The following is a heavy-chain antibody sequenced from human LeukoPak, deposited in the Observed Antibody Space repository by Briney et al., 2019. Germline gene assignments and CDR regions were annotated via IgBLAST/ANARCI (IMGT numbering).Heavy chain of an antibody. CDR2: ISYDGSNK. Sequence: GGSLRLSCAASGFTFRSYAMRWVRQAPGKGLEWLAVISYDGSNKYYADSVKGRFTISRDNSKNTLYLQMNSLRAEDTAVYYCARDSMIVVGGFDYWGQGTLVTVSS. CDR1: GFTFRSYA. V-gene: IGHV3-30-3*01. J-gene: IGHJ4*02. CDR3: ARDSMIVVGGFDY. D-gene: IGHD3-22*01.